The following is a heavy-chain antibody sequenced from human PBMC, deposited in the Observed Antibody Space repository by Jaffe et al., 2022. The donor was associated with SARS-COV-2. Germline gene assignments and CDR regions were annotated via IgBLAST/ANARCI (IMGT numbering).Heavy chain of an antibody. D-gene: IGHD4-17*01. Sequence: EVQLLESGGGLVQPGGSLRLSCAASGFTFSSYAMSWVRQAPGKGLEWVSAISGSGGSTYYADSVKGRFTISRDNSKNTLYLQMNSLRAEDTAVYYCAKPPLSVTTSLRLGLDYYYGMDVWGQGTTVTVSS. CDR1: GFTFSSYA. CDR2: ISGSGGST. V-gene: IGHV3-23*01. J-gene: IGHJ6*02. CDR3: AKPPLSVTTSLRLGLDYYYGMDV.